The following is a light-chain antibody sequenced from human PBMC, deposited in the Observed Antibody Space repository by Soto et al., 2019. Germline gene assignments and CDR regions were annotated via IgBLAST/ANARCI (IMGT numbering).Light chain of an antibody. CDR2: GAS. CDR1: QNVGRD. J-gene: IGKJ4*01. V-gene: IGKV3D-15*01. CDR3: QHYINWPLT. Sequence: EIVMTQSPASLSVSPGQRATLSCRAAQNVGRDLAWYQQKPGQAPRLLIYGASTRATGIPARFTGSGSGTEFTLTISSLQSEDSAVYHCQHYINWPLTFGGGTKVEIK.